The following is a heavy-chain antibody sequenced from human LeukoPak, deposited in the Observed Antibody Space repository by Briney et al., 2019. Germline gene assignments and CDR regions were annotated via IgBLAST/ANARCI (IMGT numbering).Heavy chain of an antibody. Sequence: GGSLRLSCAASGFTFSSYSMNWVRQAPGKGLEWVSSISSSSSYIYYADSVKGRFTISRDNAKNSLYLQMNSLRAEDTAVYYCARDCSGGSCFDYWGQGTLVTVSS. CDR3: ARDCSGGSCFDY. J-gene: IGHJ4*02. CDR2: ISSSSSYI. V-gene: IGHV3-21*01. CDR1: GFTFSSYS. D-gene: IGHD2-15*01.